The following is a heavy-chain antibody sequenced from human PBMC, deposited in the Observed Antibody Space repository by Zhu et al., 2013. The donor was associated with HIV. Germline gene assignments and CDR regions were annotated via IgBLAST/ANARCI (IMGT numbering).Heavy chain of an antibody. CDR3: ARDKAVYSRGWFDP. Sequence: QVQLQESGPGLVKPSETLSLTCTVSGGSVSSGSYYWSWIRQPPGKGLEWIGYIYYSGSTNYNPSLKSRVTISVDTSKNQFSLKLSSVTAADTAVYYCARDKAVYSRGWFDPWGQGTLVTVSS. CDR2: IYYSGST. D-gene: IGHD1-26*01. CDR1: GGSVSSGSYY. J-gene: IGHJ5*02. V-gene: IGHV4-61*01.